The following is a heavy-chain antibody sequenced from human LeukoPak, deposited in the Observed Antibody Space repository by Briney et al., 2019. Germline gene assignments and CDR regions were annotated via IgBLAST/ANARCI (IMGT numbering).Heavy chain of an antibody. D-gene: IGHD1-26*01. CDR1: GGSISTSSYY. CDR3: ARNSGNYLGWFDP. V-gene: IGHV4-39*01. Sequence: SETLSLTCTVSGGSISTSSYYWGWIRQPPAKGLEWIGTIHYSGRTYYNPSLKSRVTISVDTSKNQFSLKMSSVTPADTAMYYCARNSGNYLGWFDPWGQGTLVTVSS. J-gene: IGHJ5*02. CDR2: IHYSGRT.